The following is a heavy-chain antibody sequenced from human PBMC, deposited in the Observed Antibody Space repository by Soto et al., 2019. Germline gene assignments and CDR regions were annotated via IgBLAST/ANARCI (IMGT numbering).Heavy chain of an antibody. V-gene: IGHV3-33*01. Sequence: PGGSLRLSCAASGFTFSSYGMHWVRQAPGKGLEWVAVIWYDGSNKYYADSVKGRFTISRDNSKNTLYLQMNSLRAEDTAVYYCARARPAYCSGGSCMLPMGVVDIWGQGTMVTVSS. CDR3: ARARPAYCSGGSCMLPMGVVDI. D-gene: IGHD2-15*01. J-gene: IGHJ3*02. CDR1: GFTFSSYG. CDR2: IWYDGSNK.